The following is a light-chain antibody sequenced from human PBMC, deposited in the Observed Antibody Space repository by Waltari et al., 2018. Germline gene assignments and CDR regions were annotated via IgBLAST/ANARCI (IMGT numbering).Light chain of an antibody. CDR3: QQRHTWPRT. Sequence: EIFLTQSPATLSVSAGERAALSCRASQSVGTSLAWYQHRTGQAPRLLIYDASKRAAGSPGRFSGRGSGKDFTLAIDTLGPEDFAVYYGQQRHTWPRTFGQGTKVEI. J-gene: IGKJ1*01. CDR2: DAS. CDR1: QSVGTS. V-gene: IGKV3-11*01.